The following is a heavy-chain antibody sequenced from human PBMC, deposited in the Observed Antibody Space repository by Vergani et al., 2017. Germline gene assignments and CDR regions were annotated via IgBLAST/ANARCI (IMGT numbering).Heavy chain of an antibody. CDR2: IIPIFGTA. J-gene: IGHJ4*02. D-gene: IGHD5-24*01. Sequence: QVQLVQSGAEVKKPGSSVKVSCKASGGTFSSYAISWLRQAPGQGLEWMGRIIPIFGTANYAQKFQGRVTITADESTSTAYMELSSLRSEDTAVYYCARDNLVCDGYNRCYEFDYWGQGTLVTVAA. CDR1: GGTFSSYA. V-gene: IGHV1-69*15. CDR3: ARDNLVCDGYNRCYEFDY.